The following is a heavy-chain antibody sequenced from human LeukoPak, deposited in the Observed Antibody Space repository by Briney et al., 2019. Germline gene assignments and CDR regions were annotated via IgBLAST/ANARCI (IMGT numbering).Heavy chain of an antibody. CDR3: ASTSGTTSQPFDY. J-gene: IGHJ4*02. CDR1: GGSISRYY. D-gene: IGHD1-1*01. Sequence: SETLSLTCTVSGGSISRYYWNWIRQPPGKGLEWVGYIYSSGSTNYNPSLKSRVTISLDTSKNQFSLKLSSVTAADTAVYYCASTSGTTSQPFDYWGQGTLVTVSS. V-gene: IGHV4-4*09. CDR2: IYSSGST.